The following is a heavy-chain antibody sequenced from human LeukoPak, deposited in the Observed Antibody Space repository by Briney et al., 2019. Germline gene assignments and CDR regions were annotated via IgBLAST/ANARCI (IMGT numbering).Heavy chain of an antibody. D-gene: IGHD2-2*02. Sequence: PGESLRLSCAASGFTFSSYGLSWVRQAPGKGLEWVSAISGSGTTTFYADSVKGRFTISRDNSKNTLYLQMNSLRAEDTAIYYCAKDGLYCSSTTCYRDYFDFRGQGTLVTVSS. V-gene: IGHV3-23*01. J-gene: IGHJ4*02. CDR1: GFTFSSYG. CDR2: ISGSGTTT. CDR3: AKDGLYCSSTTCYRDYFDF.